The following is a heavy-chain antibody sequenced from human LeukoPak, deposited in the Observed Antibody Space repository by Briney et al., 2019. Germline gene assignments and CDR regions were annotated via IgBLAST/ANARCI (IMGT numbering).Heavy chain of an antibody. V-gene: IGHV4-59*10. Sequence: ETLSLTCAVYGGSLSNYYWSWIRQPAGQGLEWIGRIYTSGSTNYNPSLKSRVTMSVDTSRNQFSLKLSSVTAADTAVYYCATSKSSSGWYWDYWGQGTLVTVSS. CDR3: ATSKSSSGWYWDY. J-gene: IGHJ4*02. CDR1: GGSLSNYY. D-gene: IGHD6-19*01. CDR2: IYTSGST.